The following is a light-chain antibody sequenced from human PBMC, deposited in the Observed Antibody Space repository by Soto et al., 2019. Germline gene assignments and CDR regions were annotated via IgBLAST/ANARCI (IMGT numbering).Light chain of an antibody. Sequence: IQISQSPSTLSASVGGAVTINCRASQSISSWLAWYQQKPGIAPKILIYKASTLQSGVPSRFSGSGYGTVFTLTISRLQPDDSATYYCQQYDVYSTLGQGTKVDI. CDR3: QQYDVYST. CDR2: KAS. V-gene: IGKV1-5*03. CDR1: QSISSW. J-gene: IGKJ1*01.